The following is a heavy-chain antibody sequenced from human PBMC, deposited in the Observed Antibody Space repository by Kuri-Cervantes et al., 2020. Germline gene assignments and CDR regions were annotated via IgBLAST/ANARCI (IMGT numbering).Heavy chain of an antibody. D-gene: IGHD4-23*01. CDR3: ARERSHDYGGNSDAFDI. CDR1: GGSISSGDYY. CDR2: IYYSGST. J-gene: IGHJ3*02. V-gene: IGHV4-30-4*01. Sequence: SETLSLTCTVSGGSISSGDYYWSWIRQPPGKGLEWIGYIYYSGSTYYNPSLKSRVTISVDTSKNQFSLKLSSATAADTAVYYCARERSHDYGGNSDAFDIWGRGTMVTVSS.